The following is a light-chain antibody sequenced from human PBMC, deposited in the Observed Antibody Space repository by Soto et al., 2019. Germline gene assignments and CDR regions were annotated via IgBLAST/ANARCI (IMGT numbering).Light chain of an antibody. V-gene: IGLV2-14*01. Sequence: VLTHPPPPAGAPWQSVTTSCTWTNTYVGGYNYVSWYQQHPGKAPKLMIYEVSNRPSGVSNRFSGSKSGNTASLTISGLQAEDEADYYCSSYTSSSTLVFGTGTKVTVL. J-gene: IGLJ1*01. CDR3: SSYTSSSTLV. CDR2: EVS. CDR1: NTYVGGYNY.